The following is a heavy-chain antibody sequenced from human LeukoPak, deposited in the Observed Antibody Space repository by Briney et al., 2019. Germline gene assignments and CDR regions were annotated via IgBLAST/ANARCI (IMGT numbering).Heavy chain of an antibody. D-gene: IGHD3-9*01. V-gene: IGHV4-4*07. CDR1: GGSISSYY. CDR3: ARLRLYYDILTGYYSPDWFDP. Sequence: SETLSLTCTVSGGSISSYYWSWIRQPAGKGLEWIGRIYTSGSTNYNPSLKSRVTMSVDTSKNQFSLKLSSVTAADTAVYYCARLRLYYDILTGYYSPDWFDPWGQGTLVTVSS. CDR2: IYTSGST. J-gene: IGHJ5*02.